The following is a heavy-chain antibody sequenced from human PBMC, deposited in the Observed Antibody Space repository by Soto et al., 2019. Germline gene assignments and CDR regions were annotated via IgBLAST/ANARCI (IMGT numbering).Heavy chain of an antibody. Sequence: QVQLQESGPGLVKPSQTLSLTCTVSGASMSDYYGSWIRQSPGKGLEHIGYLHYSGSDNYNPSLKSRVTLSMDRSKNQFSLRLSSVTAAGTAIYYCARSGHSFAGAVWGQGILVTVSS. J-gene: IGHJ4*02. D-gene: IGHD3-16*01. CDR1: GASMSDYY. CDR3: ARSGHSFAGAV. V-gene: IGHV4-59*01. CDR2: LHYSGSD.